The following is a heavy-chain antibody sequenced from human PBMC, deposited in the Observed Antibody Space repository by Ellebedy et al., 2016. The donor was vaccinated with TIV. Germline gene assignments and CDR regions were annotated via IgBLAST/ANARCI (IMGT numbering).Heavy chain of an antibody. CDR1: GFTFSTYG. V-gene: IGHV3-23*01. CDR3: ARSLIDTYTAPEN. CDR2: INGSASNT. J-gene: IGHJ4*02. Sequence: PGGSLRLSCAASGFTFSTYGMTWFRQAPGKGLEWVSGINGSASNTYYADSVKGRFTISRDNSKNTLYLQMNSLRAEDSAVYHCARSLIDTYTAPENWGQGTLVTVSS. D-gene: IGHD5-18*01.